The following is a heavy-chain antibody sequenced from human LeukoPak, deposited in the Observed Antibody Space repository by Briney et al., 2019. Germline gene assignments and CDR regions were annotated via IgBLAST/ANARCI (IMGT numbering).Heavy chain of an antibody. CDR3: AKDGGGVTMTLDY. CDR1: GFSFDDYG. J-gene: IGHJ4*02. CDR2: ITWNSNRE. Sequence: QPGRSLRLSCAASGFSFDDYGMHWVRQVPGKGLEWVSGITWNSNREGYTDSVKGRFTISRENAKNSLYLQMNSLRVEDTALYYCAKDGGGVTMTLDYWGQGTLVTVS. V-gene: IGHV3-9*01. D-gene: IGHD4-17*01.